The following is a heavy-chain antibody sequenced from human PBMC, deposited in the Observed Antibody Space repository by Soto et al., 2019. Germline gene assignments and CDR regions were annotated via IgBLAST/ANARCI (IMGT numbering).Heavy chain of an antibody. CDR2: IWSDGNNR. Sequence: QVPLVESGGGVVQPGRSLRLSFAASGFMFSNHGMHWVRQAPGKGLEWVAVIWSDGNNRYYADSVKGRFTISRDNSKNTVYLQMNSLRAEDTAVYYCVRGDNWNDEASDYWGQGTLVTVSS. CDR3: VRGDNWNDEASDY. J-gene: IGHJ4*02. D-gene: IGHD1-1*01. CDR1: GFMFSNHG. V-gene: IGHV3-33*01.